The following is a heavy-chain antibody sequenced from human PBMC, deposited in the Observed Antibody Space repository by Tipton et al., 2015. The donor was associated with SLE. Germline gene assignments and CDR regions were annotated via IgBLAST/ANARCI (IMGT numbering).Heavy chain of an antibody. J-gene: IGHJ4*02. CDR2: MNPNSGNT. CDR3: ARGVDYYDSSGYYSFDY. Sequence: QSGAEVKKPGASVKVSCKASGYTFTSYDINWVRQATGQGLEWMGWMNPNSGNTGYAQKFQGRVTMTRNTSISTAYMELSSLRSEDTAVYYCARGVDYYDSSGYYSFDYWGQGTLVTVSS. V-gene: IGHV1-8*01. D-gene: IGHD3-22*01. CDR1: GYTFTSYD.